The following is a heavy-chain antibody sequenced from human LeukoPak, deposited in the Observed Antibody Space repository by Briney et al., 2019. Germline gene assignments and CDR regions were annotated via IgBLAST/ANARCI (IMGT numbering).Heavy chain of an antibody. J-gene: IGHJ4*02. CDR3: VRDYLGY. Sequence: GGALRLPSAGPRYTLCSYWMSWVRDTPGKGPERVANIKQDGSEKNYVDSVKGRFTISRDNAKDSLYLQMNSLRAEDTAMYYCVRDYLGYWGQGTLVTVSS. D-gene: IGHD3-16*01. CDR2: IKQDGSEK. V-gene: IGHV3-7*01. CDR1: RYTLCSYW.